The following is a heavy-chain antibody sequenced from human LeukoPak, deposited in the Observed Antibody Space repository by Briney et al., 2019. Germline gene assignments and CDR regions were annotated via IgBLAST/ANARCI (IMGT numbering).Heavy chain of an antibody. CDR2: IKQDGSEK. V-gene: IGHV3-7*01. J-gene: IGHJ4*02. D-gene: IGHD5-18*01. CDR1: GFTFSSYW. CDR3: ARGDSSYSYYFDY. Sequence: GGSLRLSCAASGFTFSSYWMSWVRQAPGKGLEWVANIKQDGSEKYYVDSVKGRFTISRDNAKNSLYLQMNSLRAEDTAVYYCARGDSSYSYYFDYWGQGTLVTVSS.